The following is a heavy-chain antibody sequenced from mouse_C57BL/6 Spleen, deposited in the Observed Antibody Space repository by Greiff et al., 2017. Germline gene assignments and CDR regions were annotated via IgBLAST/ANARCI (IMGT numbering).Heavy chain of an antibody. Sequence: VQLQQSGAELVRPGASVKLSCKASGYTFTDYYINWVKQRPGQGLEWIARIYPGSGNTYYNEKFKGKATLTAEKSSSTAYMQLSSLTSEDSAVYFCAREVSDWDWYFDVWGTGTTVTVSS. J-gene: IGHJ1*03. V-gene: IGHV1-76*01. D-gene: IGHD6-2*01. CDR3: AREVSDWDWYFDV. CDR2: IYPGSGNT. CDR1: GYTFTDYY.